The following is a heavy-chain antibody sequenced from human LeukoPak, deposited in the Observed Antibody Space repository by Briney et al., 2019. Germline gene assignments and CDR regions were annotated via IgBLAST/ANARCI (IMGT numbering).Heavy chain of an antibody. J-gene: IGHJ4*02. Sequence: GGSLRLSCAASGFTFDDYAMHWVRQAPGKGLEWVSGISWNSGSIGYADSVKGRFTISRDNAKNSLYLQMNSLRAEDTAVYYCARAYSGYDFWPLDYWGQGTLVTVSS. D-gene: IGHD3-3*01. CDR1: GFTFDDYA. CDR3: ARAYSGYDFWPLDY. V-gene: IGHV3-9*01. CDR2: ISWNSGSI.